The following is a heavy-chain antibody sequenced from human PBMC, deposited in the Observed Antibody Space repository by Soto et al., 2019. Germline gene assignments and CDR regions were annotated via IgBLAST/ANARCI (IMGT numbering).Heavy chain of an antibody. CDR2: INTDGSST. J-gene: IGHJ3*02. D-gene: IGHD3-10*01. CDR1: GFIFSTYW. Sequence: EVQLVESGGGLVQPGGSLRLSCAASGFIFSTYWMFWVRQAPGKGLVCVSRINTDGSSTTYADSVKGRFTISGDNAKNTLYLQMDSLRVEDTAVYYCARPHRSGSGNDAFDIWGQGTMVTVSS. CDR3: ARPHRSGSGNDAFDI. V-gene: IGHV3-74*01.